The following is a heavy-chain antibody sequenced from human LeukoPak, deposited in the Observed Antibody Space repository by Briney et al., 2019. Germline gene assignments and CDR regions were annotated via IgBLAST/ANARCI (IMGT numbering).Heavy chain of an antibody. CDR1: GFTFSSYS. V-gene: IGHV3-48*01. CDR3: ARFRSGSYFDY. D-gene: IGHD1-26*01. CDR2: ISSSSSTI. Sequence: GGSLRLSXAAPGFTFSSYSMNWVRQAPGKGLEWVSYISSSSSTIYYADSVKGRFTISRDNAKNSLYLQMNSLRAEDTAVYYCARFRSGSYFDYWGQGTLVTVSS. J-gene: IGHJ4*02.